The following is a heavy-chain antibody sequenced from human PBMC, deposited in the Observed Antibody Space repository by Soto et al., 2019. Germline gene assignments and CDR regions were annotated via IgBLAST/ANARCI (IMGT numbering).Heavy chain of an antibody. CDR1: GYTFTNYG. J-gene: IGHJ4*02. V-gene: IGHV1-18*04. D-gene: IGHD3-10*01. CDR3: ARDRVTMVRGVIISLGY. CDR2: ISGYNGDT. Sequence: QVQLVQSGAEVKRPGASVKVSCKASGYTFTNYGISWVRQAPAQGLECMGWISGYNGDTNYAQKFQGRVTMTTDTSTSTAYMELSSLRSEDTAVYYCARDRVTMVRGVIISLGYWGQGTLVTVSS.